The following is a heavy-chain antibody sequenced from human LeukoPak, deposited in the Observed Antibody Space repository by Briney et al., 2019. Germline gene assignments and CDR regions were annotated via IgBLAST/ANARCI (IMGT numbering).Heavy chain of an antibody. V-gene: IGHV4-59*11. CDR1: GASISTHY. Sequence: SETLSLTCTVFGASISTHYWSWIRQSPGKGLDWIGYISYRGSTDYNPSLRSRVTLSVDTSTNQISLRLMSVTAADTAVYYCTRDGGVAVTPLDFDFWGQGTLVTVSS. J-gene: IGHJ4*02. CDR2: ISYRGST. D-gene: IGHD6-19*01. CDR3: TRDGGVAVTPLDFDF.